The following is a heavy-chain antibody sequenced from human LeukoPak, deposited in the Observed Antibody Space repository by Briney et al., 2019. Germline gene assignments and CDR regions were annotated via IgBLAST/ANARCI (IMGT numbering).Heavy chain of an antibody. Sequence: PSETLSLTCSVSGGSISSYYWSWIRQPPGKGLEWIGFIYYSGSTNYNPSLKSRVTISVDTSKNQFSLKLSSVTAADTAVYYCAKGWRNWFDPWGQGTLVTVSS. CDR3: AKGWRNWFDP. CDR2: IYYSGST. J-gene: IGHJ5*02. D-gene: IGHD2-15*01. CDR1: GGSISSYY. V-gene: IGHV4-59*01.